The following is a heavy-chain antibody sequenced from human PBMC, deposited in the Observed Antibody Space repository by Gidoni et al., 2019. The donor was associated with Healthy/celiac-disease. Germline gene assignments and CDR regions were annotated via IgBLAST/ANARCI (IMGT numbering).Heavy chain of an antibody. CDR3: ARSDSSGYFYY. Sequence: QVQLVQSGAEVKKPGASVKVSCKASGYTFTSYAMHWVRQAPGQRLEWMGWINAGNGNTKYSQKCQGRVTITRDTSASTAYMELSSLRSEDTAVYYCARSDSSGYFYYWGQGTLVTVSS. CDR1: GYTFTSYA. CDR2: INAGNGNT. V-gene: IGHV1-3*01. D-gene: IGHD3-22*01. J-gene: IGHJ4*02.